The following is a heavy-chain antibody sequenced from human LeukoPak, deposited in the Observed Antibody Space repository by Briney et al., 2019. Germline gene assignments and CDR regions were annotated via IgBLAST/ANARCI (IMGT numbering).Heavy chain of an antibody. D-gene: IGHD3-10*01. V-gene: IGHV1-8*01. CDR2: MNPTSGHT. CDR1: GYTFTSYD. CDR3: ARSPVGVRKKHDF. J-gene: IGHJ4*02. Sequence: ASVTVSCKASGYTFTSYDINWVRQAPGQGLEWMGWMNPTSGHTDYAQKFQGRVTMTRDTSISTAYMELNSLTSEDTPVYYCARSPVGVRKKHDFWGQGTLVIVSS.